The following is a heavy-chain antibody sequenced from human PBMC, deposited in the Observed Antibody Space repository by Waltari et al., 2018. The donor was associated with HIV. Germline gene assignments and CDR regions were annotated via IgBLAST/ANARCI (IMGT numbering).Heavy chain of an antibody. D-gene: IGHD3-16*02. CDR1: GGSFSTYY. Sequence: QVQLQQWGAGLLKPSETLSLTCAVYGGSFSTYYWSWIRQPPGKGLEWIGEINHSGSTNYNPSLKSRVTISVDTSKNQFPLKLRSVTAADTAVYYCARGRDYIWGNYRTRPGALDIWGQGTMVTVSS. CDR2: INHSGST. CDR3: ARGRDYIWGNYRTRPGALDI. J-gene: IGHJ3*02. V-gene: IGHV4-34*01.